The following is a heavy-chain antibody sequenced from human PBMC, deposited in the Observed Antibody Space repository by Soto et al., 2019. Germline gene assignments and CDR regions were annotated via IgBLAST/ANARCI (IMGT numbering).Heavy chain of an antibody. CDR2: ISGSGGST. Sequence: GGSLRLSCAASGFTFSSYALSWVRQAPGTGLEWVSAISGSGGSTYYADSVKGRFTISRDNSKNTLYLQMNSLRASDSATYYCARQGPPYSGSGYYYEMDVWGPGTTVTVSS. CDR1: GFTFSSYA. CDR3: ARQGPPYSGSGYYYEMDV. D-gene: IGHD5-18*01. J-gene: IGHJ6*02. V-gene: IGHV3-23*01.